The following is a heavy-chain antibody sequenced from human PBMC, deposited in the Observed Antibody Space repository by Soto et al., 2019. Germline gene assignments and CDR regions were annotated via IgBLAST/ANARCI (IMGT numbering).Heavy chain of an antibody. CDR2: IYYSGST. V-gene: IGHV4-39*01. J-gene: IGHJ4*01. D-gene: IGHD3-10*01. CDR1: GVSISSSSYY. Sequence: SETLSLTCTVSGVSISSSSYYCGWIRQPPWKGLEWIGSIYYSGSTYYNPSLKSRVTISVDTSKNQFSLKLSSVTAADTAVYYCARQYYYGSGSNTGGLDYGGQGTRVT. CDR3: ARQYYYGSGSNTGGLDY.